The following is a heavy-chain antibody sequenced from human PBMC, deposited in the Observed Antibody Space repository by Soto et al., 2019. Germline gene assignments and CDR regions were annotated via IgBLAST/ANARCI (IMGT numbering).Heavy chain of an antibody. J-gene: IGHJ5*02. CDR3: AAIGYCSSTSCWAANWFDP. D-gene: IGHD2-2*01. V-gene: IGHV4-59*01. CDR1: GGSISSYY. CDR2: IYYSGST. Sequence: SETLSLTCTVSGGSISSYYWSWIRQPPGKGLEWTGYIYYSGSTNYNPSLKSRVTISVDTSKNQFSLKLSSVTAADTAVYYCAAIGYCSSTSCWAANWFDPWGQGTLVTVS.